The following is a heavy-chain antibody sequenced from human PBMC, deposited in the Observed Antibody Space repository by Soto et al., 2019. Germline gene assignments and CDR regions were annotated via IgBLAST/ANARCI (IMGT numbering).Heavy chain of an antibody. D-gene: IGHD4-17*01. CDR1: GDSISSGFYY. V-gene: IGHV4-39*01. Sequence: SETLSLTWSVSGDSISSGFYYWGWIRQPPGKGLEWIGSIYYSGSTYYNPSLKSRVTISVDTSKIHFSLQLNSMTAADTAVYYCARHKNRAYVDYQFDSWGQGTLVTVSS. CDR2: IYYSGST. J-gene: IGHJ4*02. CDR3: ARHKNRAYVDYQFDS.